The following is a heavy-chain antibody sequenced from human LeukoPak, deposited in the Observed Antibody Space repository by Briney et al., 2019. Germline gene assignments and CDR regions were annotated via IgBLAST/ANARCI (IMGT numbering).Heavy chain of an antibody. D-gene: IGHD2-2*01. CDR1: GFTFSSYE. CDR2: ISSSGYTI. J-gene: IGHJ4*02. Sequence: PGGSLRLSCAASGFTFSSYEMNWVRQAPGKGLEWVSYISSSGYTIYYADSVKGRFTISRDNAKNSLYLQMNSLRAEDTAVYYCAREDCSSTSCYDPSVSDHWGQGTLVTVSS. CDR3: AREDCSSTSCYDPSVSDH. V-gene: IGHV3-48*03.